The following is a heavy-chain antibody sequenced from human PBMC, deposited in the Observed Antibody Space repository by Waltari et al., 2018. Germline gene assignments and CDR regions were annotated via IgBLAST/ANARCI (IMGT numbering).Heavy chain of an antibody. Sequence: QVQLQESGPGLVKPSETLSLDCAVSGGSISSGSYWAWIRQSPGKGLEWVGYIGGGSGIRLYNSALESRFTISKDTSKNQFSLSRTSLTAADTAIYYCARTAIQRGNWDTFDFWGQGVLVTVSS. CDR2: IGGGSGIR. CDR1: GGSISSGSY. CDR3: ARTAIQRGNWDTFDF. D-gene: IGHD2-21*02. J-gene: IGHJ4*02. V-gene: IGHV4-38-2*01.